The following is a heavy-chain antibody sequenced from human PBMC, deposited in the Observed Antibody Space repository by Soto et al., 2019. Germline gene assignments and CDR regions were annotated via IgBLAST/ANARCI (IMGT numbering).Heavy chain of an antibody. CDR1: GYTFTSYD. CDR3: ARSVEWLASFDY. D-gene: IGHD6-19*01. CDR2: MNPNSGNT. V-gene: IGHV1-8*01. Sequence: GASVKVSCKASGYTFTSYDINWVRQATGQGLEWMGWMNPNSGNTGNAQKFQGRITMTRNTSISTAYMELSSLRSEDTAVYYCARSVEWLASFDYWGQGTLVTV. J-gene: IGHJ4*02.